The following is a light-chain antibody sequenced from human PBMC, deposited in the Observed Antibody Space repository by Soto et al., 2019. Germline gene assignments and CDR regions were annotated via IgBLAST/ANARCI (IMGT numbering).Light chain of an antibody. V-gene: IGKV3D-15*01. CDR1: QSVRSN. Sequence: ERVMTQSPATLSMSPGERATLSCRARQSVRSNLAWYQQKPGQAPRLLIYGASTRETGIPAVFSGSGSGTDFTLTISSLEPEDSAVAYCQQYGSSRWTFGQGTKVDIK. J-gene: IGKJ1*01. CDR3: QQYGSSRWT. CDR2: GAS.